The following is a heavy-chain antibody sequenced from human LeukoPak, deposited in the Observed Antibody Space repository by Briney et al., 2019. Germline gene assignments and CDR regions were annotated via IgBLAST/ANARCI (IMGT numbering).Heavy chain of an antibody. J-gene: IGHJ4*02. V-gene: IGHV4-59*01. D-gene: IGHD3-22*01. CDR2: IYYSGST. CDR3: ARRTYFYDSSGYYFDY. CDR1: GGSISSYY. Sequence: SETLSLTCTVSGGSISSYYWSWIRQPPGKGVECIGYIYYSGSTNYNPSLKSRVTISVDTSKNQFSLKLSSVTAADTAVYYCARRTYFYDSSGYYFDYWGQGTLVTVSS.